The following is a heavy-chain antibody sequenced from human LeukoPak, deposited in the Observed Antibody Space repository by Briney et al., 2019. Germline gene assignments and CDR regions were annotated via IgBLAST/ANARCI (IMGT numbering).Heavy chain of an antibody. D-gene: IGHD7-27*01. CDR1: GGSISSYY. CDR2: LYTSGST. CDR3: AKTLGVRAFDI. V-gene: IGHV4-4*07. J-gene: IGHJ3*02. Sequence: SETLSLTCTVSGGSISSYYWSWIRQPAGKGLEWIGRLYTSGSTSYNPSLKSRVTISVDTSKNQFSLTLSSVTAADTAVYYCAKTLGVRAFDIWGQGTTVTVSS.